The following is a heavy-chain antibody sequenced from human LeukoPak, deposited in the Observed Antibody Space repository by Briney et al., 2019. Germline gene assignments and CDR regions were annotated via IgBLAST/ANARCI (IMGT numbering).Heavy chain of an antibody. CDR3: ARAGSDTSGFWYFDL. V-gene: IGHV4-59*01. J-gene: IGHJ2*01. CDR2: MYYSGST. D-gene: IGHD3-22*01. Sequence: TSSETLSLTRSVSGGSISNYYWSWIRQPPGKGLEWIGSMYYSGSTNYNPSLKSRATISEDTSKKQFSLKLSSVTAADTAVYYCARAGSDTSGFWYFDLWGRGTLVNVSS. CDR1: GGSISNYY.